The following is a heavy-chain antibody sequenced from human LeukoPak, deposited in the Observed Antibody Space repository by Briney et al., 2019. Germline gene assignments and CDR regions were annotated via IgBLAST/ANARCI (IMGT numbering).Heavy chain of an antibody. J-gene: IGHJ4*02. D-gene: IGHD3-16*01. CDR2: ISWDGGST. Sequence: GGSLRLSCAASGFTFDDYTMHWVRQAPGKGLEWVSLISWDGGSTYYADSVKGRFTISRDNSKNSLYLQMNSLRAEDMALYYCARERGSKHYDFWGQGTLVTVSS. CDR1: GFTFDDYT. CDR3: ARERGSKHYDF. V-gene: IGHV3-43*01.